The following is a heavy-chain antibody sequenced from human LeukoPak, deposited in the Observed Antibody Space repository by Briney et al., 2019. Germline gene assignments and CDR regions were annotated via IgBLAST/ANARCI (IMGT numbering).Heavy chain of an antibody. CDR3: AKGGAATMRDGYNYYYYYMEV. Sequence: GGSPRLSCAASGITFSSHAMGWVRQAPGKGLEWVSLISGSGGHTYYGDSVKGRFTISRDNSTNRLYLQMNSLRPEDTAVYYCAKGGAATMRDGYNYYYYYMEVWGRGTTVTVSS. V-gene: IGHV3-23*01. CDR2: ISGSGGHT. J-gene: IGHJ6*03. CDR1: GITFSSHA. D-gene: IGHD5-24*01.